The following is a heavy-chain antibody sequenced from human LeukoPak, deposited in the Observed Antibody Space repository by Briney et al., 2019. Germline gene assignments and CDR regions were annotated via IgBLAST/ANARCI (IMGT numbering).Heavy chain of an antibody. CDR1: GYTFTSYY. J-gene: IGHJ5*02. V-gene: IGHV1-46*01. Sequence: EASVKVSCKASGYTFTSYYMHWVRQAPGQGLEWMGIINPSGGSTSYAQKFQGKVTMTRDMSTSTVYMELSSLRSEDTAVYYCARGYYDSSGYNRNWFDPWGQGTLVTVSS. CDR3: ARGYYDSSGYNRNWFDP. CDR2: INPSGGST. D-gene: IGHD3-22*01.